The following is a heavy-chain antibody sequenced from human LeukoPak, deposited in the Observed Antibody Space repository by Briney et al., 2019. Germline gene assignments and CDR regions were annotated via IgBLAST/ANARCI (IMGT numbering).Heavy chain of an antibody. CDR1: GFTVNSNY. CDR3: ARVRLELAGPIFDY. CDR2: IHSGGGT. Sequence: GGSLRLSCAASGFTVNSNYMSWVRQAPGKGLEWVSVIHSGGGTYYADSVKGRFTISRDNSKNTLYLQMNSLRAEDTAVYYCARVRLELAGPIFDYWGQGTLVTVSS. V-gene: IGHV3-53*01. D-gene: IGHD6-19*01. J-gene: IGHJ4*02.